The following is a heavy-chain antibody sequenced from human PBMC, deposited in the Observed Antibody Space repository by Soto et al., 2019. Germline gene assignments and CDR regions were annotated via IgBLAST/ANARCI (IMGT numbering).Heavy chain of an antibody. CDR1: GYTFSNYG. CDR2: ISLYSDGT. J-gene: IGHJ5*02. Sequence: QVQLVQSGGEVKRPGASVKVSCKTSGYTFSNYGITWVRQAPGQPLEWLGWISLYSDGTNYAQKFQGRVSMTTDTSTTTAYMELRSLRSDDMAVYYCARVVPGAEAWFGPWGQGTLVTASS. CDR3: ARVVPGAEAWFGP. V-gene: IGHV1-18*03. D-gene: IGHD2-2*01.